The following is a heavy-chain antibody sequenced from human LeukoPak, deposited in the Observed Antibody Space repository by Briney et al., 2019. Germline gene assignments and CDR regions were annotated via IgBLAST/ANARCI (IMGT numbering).Heavy chain of an antibody. V-gene: IGHV3-7*01. CDR3: ARGRLPQSYEGFKY. D-gene: IGHD4-11*01. CDR1: GFTFSSYW. Sequence: GGSLRLSCAASGFTFSSYWMSWVRQAPGKGREWVATINEDGSKDYYLDSVKGRFIISRDNAKKSLYLQTTSLRVEDTAMYYCARGRLPQSYEGFKYWGQGIPVTVSS. CDR2: INEDGSKD. J-gene: IGHJ4*02.